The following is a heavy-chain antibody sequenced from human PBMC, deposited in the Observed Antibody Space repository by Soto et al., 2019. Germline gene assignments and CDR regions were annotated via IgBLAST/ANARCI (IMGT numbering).Heavy chain of an antibody. Sequence: QGELLESGGGVVQPGTSLRLSCAASGFPFSSFGMHWVRQAPGKGLEWVAVVSAAGYTTYYSDSVKGRFNISRDNSRNTLNLQMNSLRREETGLYYCAKEGSIWKFAFDIWGRGTMVTVSS. CDR3: AKEGSIWKFAFDI. CDR1: GFPFSSFG. V-gene: IGHV3-30*18. D-gene: IGHD6-13*01. J-gene: IGHJ3*02. CDR2: VSAAGYTT.